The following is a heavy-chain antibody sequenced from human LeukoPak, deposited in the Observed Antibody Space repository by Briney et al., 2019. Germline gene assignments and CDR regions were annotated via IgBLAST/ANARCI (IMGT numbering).Heavy chain of an antibody. Sequence: SGGSLRLSCAASGFTFSSYGMHWVRQAPGKGLEWVAVIWYDGSNKYYADSVKGRCTISRENSKNTLYLQMTSLRAEDTAVYYCARVGYYDFWSGYYYYYYYMDVWGKGTTVTVSS. CDR3: ARVGYYDFWSGYYYYYYYMDV. CDR1: GFTFSSYG. CDR2: IWYDGSNK. V-gene: IGHV3-33*01. D-gene: IGHD3-3*01. J-gene: IGHJ6*03.